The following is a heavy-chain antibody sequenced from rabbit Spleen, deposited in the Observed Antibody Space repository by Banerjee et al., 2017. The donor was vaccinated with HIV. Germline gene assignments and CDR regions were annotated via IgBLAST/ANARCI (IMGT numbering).Heavy chain of an antibody. CDR3: ARDLVVAIGWNFNL. J-gene: IGHJ4*01. CDR1: GFSFRDRDV. V-gene: IGHV1S45*01. CDR2: INAATAKP. Sequence: QEQLVESGGGLVKPGGTLTLNCTVSGFSFRDRDVMCWVRQAPGKGLEWIACINAATAKPVYATWAKGRFTISRPSSTTVTLQMTSLTAADTATYFCARDLVVAIGWNFNLWGQGTLVTVS. D-gene: IGHD3-3*01.